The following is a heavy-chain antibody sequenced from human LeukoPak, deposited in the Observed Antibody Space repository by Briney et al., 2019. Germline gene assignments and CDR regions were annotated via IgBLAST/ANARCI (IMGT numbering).Heavy chain of an antibody. V-gene: IGHV3-23*01. CDR2: ISGSGGST. D-gene: IGHD3-10*01. J-gene: IGHJ4*02. CDR3: AQEGLRSTMVRGVTRVFDY. CDR1: GFTFSSYA. Sequence: PGGSLRLSCAASGFTFSSYAMSWVRQAPGKGLEWVSAISGSGGSTYYADSVKGRFTISRDNSKNTLYLQMNSLRAEDTALYYCAQEGLRSTMVRGVTRVFDYWGQGTLVTVSS.